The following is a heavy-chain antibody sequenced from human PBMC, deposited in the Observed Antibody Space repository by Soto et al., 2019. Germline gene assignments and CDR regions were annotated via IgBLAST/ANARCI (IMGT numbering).Heavy chain of an antibody. Sequence: QVQLVQSGAEVKKPGASVKVSCKASGYTFTSYGISWVRQAPGQGLEWQGWISAYNGNTNYAQKLQGRVTMTTDTSTSTAYMELRSLRSDDTAVYYCARGALGYCSGGSCSLDAFDIWGQGTMVTVSS. V-gene: IGHV1-18*01. D-gene: IGHD2-15*01. CDR1: GYTFTSYG. CDR3: ARGALGYCSGGSCSLDAFDI. CDR2: ISAYNGNT. J-gene: IGHJ3*02.